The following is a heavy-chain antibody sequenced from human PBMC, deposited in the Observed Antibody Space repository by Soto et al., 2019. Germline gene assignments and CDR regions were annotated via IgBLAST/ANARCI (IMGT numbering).Heavy chain of an antibody. V-gene: IGHV1-69*13. Sequence: ASVKVSCKASGGTFSSYAISWVRQAPGQGLEWMGGIIPIFGTANYAQKFQGRVTITADESTSTAYMELSSLRSEDTAVYYCARPIVVVPAAIKDYYYRMDVWGQGTTVTVSS. CDR2: IIPIFGTA. CDR1: GGTFSSYA. D-gene: IGHD2-2*02. CDR3: ARPIVVVPAAIKDYYYRMDV. J-gene: IGHJ6*02.